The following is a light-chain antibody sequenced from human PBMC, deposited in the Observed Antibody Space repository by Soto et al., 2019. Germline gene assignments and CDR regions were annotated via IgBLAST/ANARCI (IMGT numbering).Light chain of an antibody. CDR3: HHRANWPLT. CDR1: QSVSSY. V-gene: IGKV3-11*01. CDR2: DAS. J-gene: IGKJ4*01. Sequence: EVVLTQSPATQSLSPGERATLSCRASQSVSSYFAWYQQRPGQAPRILIYDASNRATGVPARFSGSGTGIDFTLTISSLEPEDLADYYCHHRANWPLTFGGGTKLEIK.